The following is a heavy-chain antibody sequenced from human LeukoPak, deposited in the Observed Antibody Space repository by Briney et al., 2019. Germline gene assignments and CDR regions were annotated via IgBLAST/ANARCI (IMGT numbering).Heavy chain of an antibody. CDR2: IIPIFGTA. CDR1: GGTFSSYA. CDR3: ASKTTWPRHNYYFDY. D-gene: IGHD1-1*01. J-gene: IGHJ4*02. V-gene: IGHV1-69*05. Sequence: ASVKVSCKASGGTFSSYAISWVRQAPGQGLEWIGGIIPIFGTANYAQKFQGRVTITTDESTSTAYVELSSLRSVDTAVYYCASKTTWPRHNYYFDYWSQGTLVTVSS.